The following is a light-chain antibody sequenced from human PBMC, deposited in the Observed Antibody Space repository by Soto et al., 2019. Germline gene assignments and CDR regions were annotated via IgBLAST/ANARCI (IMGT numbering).Light chain of an antibody. V-gene: IGLV2-11*01. J-gene: IGLJ1*01. CDR2: DVS. CDR1: SSDVGGYNY. Sequence: QSVLTQPRSVSGSPGQSVTISCTGTSSDVGGYNYVSWYQQHPGKAPKLMIYDVSKRPSGVPDRFSDSKSGNTASLTISGLQAEDEADYYCCSYAGSYTFYVFGTGTKVTVL. CDR3: CSYAGSYTFYV.